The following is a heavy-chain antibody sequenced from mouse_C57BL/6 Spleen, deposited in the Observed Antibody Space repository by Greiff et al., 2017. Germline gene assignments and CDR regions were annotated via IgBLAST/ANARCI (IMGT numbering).Heavy chain of an antibody. CDR1: GYTFTSYG. D-gene: IGHD2-1*01. Sequence: VQLQQSGAELARPGASVKLSCKASGYTFTSYGISWVKQRTGQGLEWIGEIYPRSGNTYYNEKFKGKATLTADKSSSPAYMELRSLTSEDSAVYFCAREGDGKRMDYWGQGTSVTVSS. J-gene: IGHJ4*01. CDR2: IYPRSGNT. V-gene: IGHV1-81*01. CDR3: AREGDGKRMDY.